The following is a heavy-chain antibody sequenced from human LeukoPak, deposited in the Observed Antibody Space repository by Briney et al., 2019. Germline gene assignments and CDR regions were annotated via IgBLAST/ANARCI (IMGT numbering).Heavy chain of an antibody. V-gene: IGHV1-18*01. Sequence: GASVKVSCKASGYTFTSYGISWVRQAPGQGLEWMGWISAYNGNTNYAQKLQGRVTMTRDTSTSTAYMELRSLRSDDTAVYYCARGIQLWLRTHYDYWGQGTLVTVSS. D-gene: IGHD5-18*01. J-gene: IGHJ4*02. CDR3: ARGIQLWLRTHYDY. CDR2: ISAYNGNT. CDR1: GYTFTSYG.